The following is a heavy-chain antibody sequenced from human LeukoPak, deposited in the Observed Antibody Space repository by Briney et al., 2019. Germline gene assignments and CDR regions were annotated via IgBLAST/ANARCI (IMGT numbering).Heavy chain of an antibody. J-gene: IGHJ3*02. CDR3: AKARGLIGGAFDI. D-gene: IGHD3-22*01. Sequence: GGSLRLSCAASGFTFDDYIMHWVRQAPGKGLEWVSLVSWDGDTTYYADSVKGRFTISRDNSKNSLDLQMNSLRTEDTALYYCAKARGLIGGAFDIWGQGTMVTVSS. CDR2: VSWDGDTT. CDR1: GFTFDDYI. V-gene: IGHV3-43*01.